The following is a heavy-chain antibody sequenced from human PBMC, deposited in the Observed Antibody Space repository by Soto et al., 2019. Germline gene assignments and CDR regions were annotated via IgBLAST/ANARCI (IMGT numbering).Heavy chain of an antibody. CDR1: RFTFSDYY. D-gene: IGHD6-6*01. CDR3: ARDQGNSSSSTYGMDV. J-gene: IGHJ6*02. V-gene: IGHV3-11*06. Sequence: QVQLVESGGGLVKPGGSLRLSCAASRFTFSDYYMSWIRQAPGKGLEWVAYISTRSSYTNYADSVRGGFTISRDNAKNSVYLQMNSLRAEDTAVYFCARDQGNSSSSTYGMDVWGQGTTVTVSS. CDR2: ISTRSSYT.